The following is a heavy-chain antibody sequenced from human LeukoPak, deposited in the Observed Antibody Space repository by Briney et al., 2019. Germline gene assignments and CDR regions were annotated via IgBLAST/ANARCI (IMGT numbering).Heavy chain of an antibody. Sequence: GGTLRLSCAASGFTFSSYGMSWVRQAPGKGLEWVSSISSSSSYIYYADSVKGRFTISRDNAKNSLYLQMNSLRAEDTAVYYCARDLGGYSYGLSSNWFDPWGQGTLVTVSS. CDR3: ARDLGGYSYGLSSNWFDP. J-gene: IGHJ5*02. CDR2: ISSSSSYI. D-gene: IGHD5-18*01. V-gene: IGHV3-21*01. CDR1: GFTFSSYG.